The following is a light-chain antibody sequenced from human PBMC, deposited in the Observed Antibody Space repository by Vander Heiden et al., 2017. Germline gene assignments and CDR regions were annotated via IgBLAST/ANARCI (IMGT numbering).Light chain of an antibody. CDR1: RSNIGSNP. Sequence: GQRVTISCSGSRSNIGSNPVNWYQQLPGAAPKLLIYDTNLRPSGVPDRISGSKSGTSAALAISGLQSEDEADYYCAAWDNALNGLYVFGAGTRVAVL. CDR3: AAWDNALNGLYV. J-gene: IGLJ1*01. CDR2: DTN. V-gene: IGLV1-44*01.